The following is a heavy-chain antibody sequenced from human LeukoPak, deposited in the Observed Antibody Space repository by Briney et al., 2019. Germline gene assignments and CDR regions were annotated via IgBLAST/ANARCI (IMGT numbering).Heavy chain of an antibody. J-gene: IGHJ4*02. D-gene: IGHD3-10*01. CDR3: ARNITLVDSYSFDY. CDR1: GFTFSTYW. CDR2: IYYSGST. V-gene: IGHV4-39*01. Sequence: GSLRLSCAASGFTFSTYWMSWFRQPPGKGLEWIGSIYYSGSTYYNPSLKSRVTISVDTSKNQFSLKLSSVTAADTAVYYCARNITLVDSYSFDYWGQGTLITVSS.